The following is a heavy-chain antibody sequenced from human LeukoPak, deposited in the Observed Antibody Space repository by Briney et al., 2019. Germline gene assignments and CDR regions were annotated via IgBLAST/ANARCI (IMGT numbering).Heavy chain of an antibody. V-gene: IGHV3-11*01. D-gene: IGHD3-10*01. CDR2: ISSSGSTI. CDR3: ARAGPSTDLLWFGELAPDFDY. CDR1: GFTFSDYY. Sequence: GGSLRLSCAASGFTFSDYYMSWIRQAPGKGLEWVSYISSSGSTIYYADSVKGRFTISRDNAKNSLYLQMNSLRAEDTAVYYCARAGPSTDLLWFGELAPDFDYWGQGTLVTVSS. J-gene: IGHJ4*02.